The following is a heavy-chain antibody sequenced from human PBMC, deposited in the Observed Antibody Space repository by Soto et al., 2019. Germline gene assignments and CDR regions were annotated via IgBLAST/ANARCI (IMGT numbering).Heavy chain of an antibody. CDR3: TKQKGDSRTYNGLDV. Sequence: SLTDARPVERDCSNRASSYRIRQTPSIGLEWLGRAYYRSQWYYDSAVSVKSRITVIPDTSKNQFSLHLSSVTPEDTAIYYCTKQKGDSRTYNGLDVWGQGTMVSVSS. CDR1: VERDCSNRAS. V-gene: IGHV6-1*01. CDR2: AYYRSQWYY. D-gene: IGHD2-21*02. J-gene: IGHJ6*02.